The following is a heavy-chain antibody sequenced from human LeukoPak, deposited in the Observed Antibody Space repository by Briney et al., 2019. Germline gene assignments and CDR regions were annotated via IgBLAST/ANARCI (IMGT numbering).Heavy chain of an antibody. CDR3: VRDWCSGGSCYLDY. D-gene: IGHD2-15*01. J-gene: IGHJ4*02. CDR1: GFIFSNYN. V-gene: IGHV3-48*02. Sequence: GGSLRLSCAASGFIFSNYNMNWVRQAPGKGLEWVSYISSSSSIIYYADSVKGRFTISRDNAKNSLYLQMNSLRDEDTAVYYCVRDWCSGGSCYLDYWGQGTLVTVSS. CDR2: ISSSSSII.